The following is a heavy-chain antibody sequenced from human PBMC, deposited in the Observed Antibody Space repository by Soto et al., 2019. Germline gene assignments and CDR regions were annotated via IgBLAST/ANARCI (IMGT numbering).Heavy chain of an antibody. D-gene: IGHD1-7*01. CDR3: ARQIGGTTQYYYYGMDV. Sequence: AETLSLTCTVSGGSISSSSYYWGWIRQPPGKGLEWIGSIYYSGSTYYNPSLKSRVTISVDTSKNQFSLKLSSVTAADTAVYYCARQIGGTTQYYYYGMDVWGQGTTVT. V-gene: IGHV4-39*01. CDR2: IYYSGST. J-gene: IGHJ6*02. CDR1: GGSISSSSYY.